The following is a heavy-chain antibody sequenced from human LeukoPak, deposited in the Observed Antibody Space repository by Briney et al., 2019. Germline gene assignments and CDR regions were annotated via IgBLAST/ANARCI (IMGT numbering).Heavy chain of an antibody. D-gene: IGHD6-25*01. V-gene: IGHV3-7*04. CDR2: MNQAGSEK. CDR1: GFTFSSYW. Sequence: PGGSLRLSCVASGFTFSSYWMSWVRQAPGKGLEWVANMNQAGSEKYYVDSVKGRFTISRDNAKNSLSRQMNSLRAEDTAVYYCARDGQRFDSWGQGTLVTVSS. CDR3: ARDGQRFDS. J-gene: IGHJ4*02.